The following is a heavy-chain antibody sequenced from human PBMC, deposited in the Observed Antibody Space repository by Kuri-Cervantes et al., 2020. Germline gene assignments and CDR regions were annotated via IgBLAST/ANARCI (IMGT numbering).Heavy chain of an antibody. CDR3: ASTAPRQQPYPPLDY. CDR1: GGSISSSSYY. Sequence: SETLSLTCTVPGGSISSSSYYWGWIRQPPGRGLEWIGSIYYSGSTYYNPSLKSRVTISVDTSKNQFSLKLSSVTAADTAVYYCASTAPRQQPYPPLDYWGQGTLVTVSS. CDR2: IYYSGST. V-gene: IGHV4-39*07. D-gene: IGHD6-13*01. J-gene: IGHJ4*02.